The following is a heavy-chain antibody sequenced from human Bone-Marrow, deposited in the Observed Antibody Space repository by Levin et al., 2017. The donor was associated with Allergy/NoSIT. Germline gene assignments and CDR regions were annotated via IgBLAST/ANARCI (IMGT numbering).Heavy chain of an antibody. CDR1: GFKFEDYA. CDR3: VKDMTRYGHYYFDY. Sequence: SLKISCAASGFKFEDYAMQWVRQAPGKGLQWVAGISWNSGYIEYADSVKGRFTISRDNTKNSLHLQMNSLTAEDTALYYCVKDMTRYGHYYFDYWGQGTQVTVSS. CDR2: ISWNSGYI. J-gene: IGHJ4*02. V-gene: IGHV3-9*01. D-gene: IGHD5-18*01.